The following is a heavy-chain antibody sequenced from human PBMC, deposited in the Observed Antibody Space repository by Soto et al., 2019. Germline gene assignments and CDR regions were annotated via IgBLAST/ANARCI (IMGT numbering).Heavy chain of an antibody. V-gene: IGHV3-23*01. CDR1: GFTFNTYA. Sequence: PGGSLRLSCAASGFTFNTYAMSWVRQAPGKGLEWVSGISGSGISTYYADPVKGRFSISRDNSKKTLYLQMNSLRAEDTAIYYCVKVRGGFYTYYFDHWGQGTMVTVSS. CDR2: ISGSGIST. CDR3: VKVRGGFYTYYFDH. J-gene: IGHJ4*02. D-gene: IGHD3-10*01.